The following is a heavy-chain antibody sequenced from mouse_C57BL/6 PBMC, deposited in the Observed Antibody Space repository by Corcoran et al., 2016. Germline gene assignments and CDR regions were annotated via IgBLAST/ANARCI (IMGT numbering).Heavy chain of an antibody. Sequence: QIQLVQSGPELKKPGETVKISCKASGYTFTTYGMSWVKQAPGEGLKWMGWINTYSGVPTYADDFKGRFVFSLETSASTAYLQINNLKNEDTATYFCARFLTAQATGYDMDYWGQGTSVTVSS. CDR2: INTYSGVP. V-gene: IGHV9-3*01. CDR3: ARFLTAQATGYDMDY. J-gene: IGHJ4*01. CDR1: GYTFTTYG. D-gene: IGHD3-2*02.